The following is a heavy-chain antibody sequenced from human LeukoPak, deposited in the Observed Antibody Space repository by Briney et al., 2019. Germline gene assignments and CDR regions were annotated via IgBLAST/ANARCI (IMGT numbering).Heavy chain of an antibody. CDR2: INTETGNP. J-gene: IGHJ4*02. V-gene: IGHV7-4-1*02. CDR3: ARGPLASFDH. CDR1: GYIFTTYI. Sequence: ASVKVSCKASGYIFTTYIMNWVRQAPGQGLEWMGWINTETGNPTYAQGFTGRFVFSLDTSVSTTYLQISSLKAEDTAIYYCARGPLASFDHWGQRTLVTVSS. D-gene: IGHD1-1*01.